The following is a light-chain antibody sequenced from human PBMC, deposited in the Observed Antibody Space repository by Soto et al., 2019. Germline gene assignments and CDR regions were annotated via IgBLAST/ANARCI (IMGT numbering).Light chain of an antibody. CDR1: QSVCYSSNNKNY. V-gene: IGKV4-1*01. Sequence: DIVRTQSPHSLAVFLRERATINCNSRQSVCYSSNNKNYLAWYQQKQGQPPKLLIYWASTRESGVPDRFSGSGYGTDFNLTISSLQAEDVAVYYCQQYCSTPLTFGGGTKVDIK. CDR3: QQYCSTPLT. CDR2: WAS. J-gene: IGKJ4*01.